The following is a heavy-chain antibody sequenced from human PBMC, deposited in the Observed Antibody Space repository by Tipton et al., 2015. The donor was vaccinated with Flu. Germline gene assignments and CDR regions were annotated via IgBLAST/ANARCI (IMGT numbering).Heavy chain of an antibody. Sequence: LRLSCAVSGYSISSGYYWGWIRQPPGKGLEWIGSIYHSGTTYYNPSLKSRVTISVDTSKNQFSLKLTSVTAADTAVYYCARDRWEYSRGFDSWGQGTLVTVSP. V-gene: IGHV4-38-2*02. D-gene: IGHD6-13*01. CDR3: ARDRWEYSRGFDS. J-gene: IGHJ4*02. CDR1: GYSISSGYY. CDR2: IYHSGTT.